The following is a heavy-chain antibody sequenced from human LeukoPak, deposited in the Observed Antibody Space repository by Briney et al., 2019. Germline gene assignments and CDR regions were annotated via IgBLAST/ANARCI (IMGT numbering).Heavy chain of an antibody. Sequence: GGSLRLSCAASGFTFRTYAMSWVRQAPGKGLEWVSSISSSSSYIYYADSVKGRFTISRDNAKNSLYLQMNSLRAEDTAVYYCARALQPQSPFDYWGQGTLVTVSS. CDR2: ISSSSSYI. CDR3: ARALQPQSPFDY. V-gene: IGHV3-21*01. D-gene: IGHD2-21*01. CDR1: GFTFRTYA. J-gene: IGHJ4*02.